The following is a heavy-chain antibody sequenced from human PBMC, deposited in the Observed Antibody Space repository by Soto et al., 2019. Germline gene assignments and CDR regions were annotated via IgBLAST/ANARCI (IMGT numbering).Heavy chain of an antibody. V-gene: IGHV3-23*01. Sequence: GGSLRLSCAASGFTFSSYAMSWVRQAPGKGLEWVSAISGSGGSTYYADSVKGRFTISRDNSKNTLYLQMNSLRAEDTAVYYCAKDFGYCSGGSCYGYYGMDVWGQGTTVTVSS. J-gene: IGHJ6*02. CDR1: GFTFSSYA. D-gene: IGHD2-15*01. CDR2: ISGSGGST. CDR3: AKDFGYCSGGSCYGYYGMDV.